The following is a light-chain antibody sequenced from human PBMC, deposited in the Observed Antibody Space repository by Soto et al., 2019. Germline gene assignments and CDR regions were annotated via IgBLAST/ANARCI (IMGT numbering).Light chain of an antibody. CDR3: QQYASSPRT. Sequence: DIVLTQSPGTLSLSPGERATLSCTASQSVSSNYLAWYQQKPGQAPRLLNYGASSRAAGIPDRFSGSGSETDFTLTISRLEPEDFAVYYCQQYASSPRTFGQGTKVEIK. CDR2: GAS. J-gene: IGKJ1*01. V-gene: IGKV3-20*01. CDR1: QSVSSNY.